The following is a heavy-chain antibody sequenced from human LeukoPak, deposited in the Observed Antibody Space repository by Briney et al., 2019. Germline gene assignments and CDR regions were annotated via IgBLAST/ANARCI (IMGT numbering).Heavy chain of an antibody. D-gene: IGHD2-2*01. CDR2: MYYSGSS. J-gene: IGHJ4*02. Sequence: SETLSLTCTVSGGSIRSSSYYWGWIRQPPGKGLEWIVSMYYSGSSYYSASLKSRITISVDTSKNQFSLTLSSVTAADTAVYYCVRELNVVVARSGAFDHWGQGILVTVSS. CDR3: VRELNVVVARSGAFDH. V-gene: IGHV4-39*02. CDR1: GGSIRSSSYY.